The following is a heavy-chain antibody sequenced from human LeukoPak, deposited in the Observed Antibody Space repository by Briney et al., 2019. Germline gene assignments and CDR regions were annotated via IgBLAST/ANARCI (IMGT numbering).Heavy chain of an antibody. CDR1: GFTFSIST. D-gene: IGHD6-6*01. V-gene: IGHV3-48*04. J-gene: IGHJ4*02. Sequence: PGGSLRLSCAASGFTFSISTMNWVRQAPGKGLEWVSSISSSSSTMHYADSVKGRFTISRDNAKNSLYLQMNSLRAEDTAVYYCECSSFYFDYWGQGTLVTVSS. CDR2: ISSSSSTM. CDR3: ECSSFYFDY.